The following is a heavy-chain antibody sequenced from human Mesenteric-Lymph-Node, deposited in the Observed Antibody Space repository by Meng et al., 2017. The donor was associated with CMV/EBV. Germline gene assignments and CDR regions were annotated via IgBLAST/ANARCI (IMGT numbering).Heavy chain of an antibody. D-gene: IGHD3-3*01. CDR1: GFTFSSYS. CDR3: ARGPDRYYDFWSGYCWFGP. V-gene: IGHV3-21*01. J-gene: IGHJ5*02. CDR2: ISSSSSYI. Sequence: GESLKISCAASGFTFSSYSMNWVRQAPGKGLEWVSSISSSSSYIYYADSVKARFTISRDNAKNSLYLQMNSLRAEDTAVYYCARGPDRYYDFWSGYCWFGPWGQGTLVTVSS.